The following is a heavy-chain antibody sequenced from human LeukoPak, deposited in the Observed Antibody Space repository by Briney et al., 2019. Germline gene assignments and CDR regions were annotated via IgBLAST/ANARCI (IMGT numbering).Heavy chain of an antibody. Sequence: GGSLRLSCAASGFTLSSYAMHWVRQAPGKGLEYVSAINSNGGSTFYANSVKGRFTISRDNSKNTLYLQMGSLRAEDMAVYYCARDRETTGYYYYMDVWGKGTTVTVSS. CDR1: GFTLSSYA. CDR2: INSNGGST. CDR3: ARDRETTGYYYYMDV. D-gene: IGHD4-17*01. J-gene: IGHJ6*03. V-gene: IGHV3-64*01.